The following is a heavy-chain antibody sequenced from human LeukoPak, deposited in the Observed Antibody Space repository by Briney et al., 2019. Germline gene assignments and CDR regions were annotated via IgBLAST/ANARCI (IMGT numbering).Heavy chain of an antibody. CDR1: GFTFSRNG. J-gene: IGHJ6*02. CDR3: AKGRMETSSYYFYGMEV. CDR2: ISFDGSNE. D-gene: IGHD1-1*01. V-gene: IGHV3-30*18. Sequence: GGSLRLSCAASGFTFSRNGMHWVHRAPGKGLEWVALISFDGSNEYYVDSVKGRFTISRDNSKNTLYLQMNSLRPEDTAVDYCAKGRMETSSYYFYGMEVWGQGTTVTVSS.